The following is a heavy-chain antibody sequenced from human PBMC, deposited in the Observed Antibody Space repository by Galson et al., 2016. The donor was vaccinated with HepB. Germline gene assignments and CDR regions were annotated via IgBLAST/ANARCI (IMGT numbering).Heavy chain of an antibody. D-gene: IGHD6-13*01. CDR2: FRGRANT. V-gene: IGHV3-23*01. CDR1: GFTFITSV. Sequence: SLRLSCAASGFTFITSVMSWVRQTPGKGLEWVSSFRGRANTQYADSVRGRFTASRDDSKGTLFLQMNSLTADDTAAYYCVKDRPYGTGWYGCSESWGQGTLVIVSS. CDR3: VKDRPYGTGWYGCSES. J-gene: IGHJ5*02.